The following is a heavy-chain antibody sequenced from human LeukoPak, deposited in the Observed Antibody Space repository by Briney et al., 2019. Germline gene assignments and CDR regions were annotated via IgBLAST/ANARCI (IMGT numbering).Heavy chain of an antibody. J-gene: IGHJ4*02. D-gene: IGHD4/OR15-4a*01. CDR3: TGGTMVSDY. CDR1: GLTFSDSA. V-gene: IGHV3-73*01. Sequence: PGGSLRLSCAASGLTFSDSAIHWVRQASGKGLEWIGRIRSKAKNYATAYAASVNGRFTTSRDDSKNTAYLQMNSLKTEDTAMYYCTGGTMVSDYWGQGTLVTVSS. CDR2: IRSKAKNYAT.